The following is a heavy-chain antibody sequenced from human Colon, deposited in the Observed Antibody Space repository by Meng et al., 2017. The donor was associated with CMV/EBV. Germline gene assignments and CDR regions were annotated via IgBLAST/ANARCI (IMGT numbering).Heavy chain of an antibody. J-gene: IGHJ4*02. Sequence: SCEAPGGTFSNYAISWVRQAPGQGLEWMGGIIPYLGIANYTQKFQGRVTISADKFTSTAYMELSSLRSEDTAVYYCARDGWGSLDSWGQGTLVTVSS. CDR1: GGTFSNYA. D-gene: IGHD3-10*01. V-gene: IGHV1-69*10. CDR3: ARDGWGSLDS. CDR2: IIPYLGIA.